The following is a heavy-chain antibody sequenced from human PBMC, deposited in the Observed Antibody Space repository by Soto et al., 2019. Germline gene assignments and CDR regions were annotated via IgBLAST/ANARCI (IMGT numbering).Heavy chain of an antibody. CDR1: GYSFTSYW. J-gene: IGHJ5*02. CDR2: IYPGDSDT. D-gene: IGHD1-20*01. V-gene: IGHV5-51*01. Sequence: GESLKISCKGSGYSFTSYWIGWVRQMPGKGLEWMGIIYPGDSDTRYSPSFQGRVTISADKSISTAYLQWSSLKASDTAMYYCTRHGITETPRNWFDPWGQGTLVTVSS. CDR3: TRHGITETPRNWFDP.